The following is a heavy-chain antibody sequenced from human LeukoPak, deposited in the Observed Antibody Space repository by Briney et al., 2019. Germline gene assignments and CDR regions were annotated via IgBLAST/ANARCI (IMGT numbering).Heavy chain of an antibody. CDR3: AKDLGSVVTPPSLDY. CDR2: ASGSGGST. D-gene: IGHD4-23*01. CDR1: GFTFSSYA. V-gene: IGHV3-23*01. Sequence: GGSLRLSCAASGFTFSSYAMSWVRQAPGKGLEWVSAASGSGGSTYYADSVKGRFTISRDNSKNTLYLQVNSLRAEDTAVYYCAKDLGSVVTPPSLDYWGQGTLVTVSS. J-gene: IGHJ4*02.